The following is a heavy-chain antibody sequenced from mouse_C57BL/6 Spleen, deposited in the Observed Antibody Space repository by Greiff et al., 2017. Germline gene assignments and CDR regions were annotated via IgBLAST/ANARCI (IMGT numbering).Heavy chain of an antibody. CDR1: GYTFTSYW. CDR3: ARHYYGSSYVYFDY. Sequence: VQRVESGTELVKPGASVKLSCKASGYTFTSYWMHWVKQRPGQGLEWIGNINPSNGGTNYNEKFKSKATLTVDKSSSTAYMQLSSLTSEDSAVYYCARHYYGSSYVYFDYWGQGTTLTVSS. V-gene: IGHV1-53*01. D-gene: IGHD1-1*01. J-gene: IGHJ2*01. CDR2: INPSNGGT.